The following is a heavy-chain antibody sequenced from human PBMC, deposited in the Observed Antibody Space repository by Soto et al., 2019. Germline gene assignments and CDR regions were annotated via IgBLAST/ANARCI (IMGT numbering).Heavy chain of an antibody. CDR2: ISAYNGNT. CDR1: GYTFTSYG. CDR3: ASGPIRDYGDYVGSPPLDY. V-gene: IGHV1-18*01. Sequence: QVQLVQSGAEVKKPGASVKVSCKASGYTFTSYGISWVRQAPGQGLEWMGWISAYNGNTNYAQKLQVRVTMTTDTSTSTAYMELRSLRSDDTAVYYCASGPIRDYGDYVGSPPLDYWGQGTLVTVSS. J-gene: IGHJ4*02. D-gene: IGHD4-17*01.